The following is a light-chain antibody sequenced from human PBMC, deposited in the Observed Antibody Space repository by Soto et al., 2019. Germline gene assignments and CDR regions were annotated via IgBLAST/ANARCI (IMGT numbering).Light chain of an antibody. CDR3: QQANSFPHT. Sequence: DIQLTQSPASVSASVGDSVTITCRASQVISSWFSWYQKKPGKAPKLLIYAASSLQSGVPSRFSGSGSGTDVTLTISSLQPEEFATYYCQQANSFPHTCGQGTKLEIK. CDR1: QVISSW. V-gene: IGKV1-12*01. CDR2: AAS. J-gene: IGKJ2*01.